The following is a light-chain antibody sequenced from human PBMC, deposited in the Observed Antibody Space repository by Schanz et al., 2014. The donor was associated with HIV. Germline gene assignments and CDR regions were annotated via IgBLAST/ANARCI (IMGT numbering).Light chain of an antibody. Sequence: QSVLTQPPSASGTPGQRVTISCSGSSSNIGTNYVYWYQQLPGTAPKLLIYRNNYRPSGVPDRFSGSKSGNTASLTVSGLQAEDEADYYCTSYAGSNAVGIFGGGTKLTVL. J-gene: IGLJ2*01. V-gene: IGLV1-47*01. CDR2: RNN. CDR1: SSNIGTNY. CDR3: TSYAGSNAVGI.